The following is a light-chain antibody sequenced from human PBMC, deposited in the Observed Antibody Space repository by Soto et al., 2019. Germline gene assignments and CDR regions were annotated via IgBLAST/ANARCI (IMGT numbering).Light chain of an antibody. CDR3: QQRSDWPGT. V-gene: IGKV3-11*01. CDR2: DAS. CDR1: QSVSTY. Sequence: EIVLTQSPATLSLSPGERATLSCRASQSVSTYLAWYQQKPGQAPRLLIYDASKRATGTPARFSGSGSGTDFTLTISSLEPEDFAVYYCQQRSDWPGTFGQGTKVEIK. J-gene: IGKJ1*01.